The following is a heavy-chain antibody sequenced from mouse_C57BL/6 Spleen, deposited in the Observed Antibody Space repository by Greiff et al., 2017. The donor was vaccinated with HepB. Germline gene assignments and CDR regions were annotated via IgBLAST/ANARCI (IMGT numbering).Heavy chain of an antibody. D-gene: IGHD1-1*01. J-gene: IGHJ4*01. CDR3: ARWDYASSSYSMDY. V-gene: IGHV1-26*01. CDR1: GYTFTDYY. CDR2: INPNNGGT. Sequence: EVQLQQSGPELVKPGASVKISCKASGYTFTDYYMNWVKQSHGKSLEWIGDINPNNGGTSYNQKFKGKATLTVDKSSSTAYMELRSLTSEDSAVYYCARWDYASSSYSMDYWGQGTSVTVSS.